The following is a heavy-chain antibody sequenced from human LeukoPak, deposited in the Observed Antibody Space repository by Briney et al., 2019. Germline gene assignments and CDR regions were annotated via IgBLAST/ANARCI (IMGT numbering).Heavy chain of an antibody. V-gene: IGHV3-30*18. CDR2: ISYDGSNK. CDR3: AKDQGMATIDY. J-gene: IGHJ4*02. CDR1: GFTFSSYG. D-gene: IGHD5-24*01. Sequence: GRSLRLSCAASGFTFSSYGMHWVRQAPGKGLEWVAVISYDGSNKYYADSVKGRFTISRDNSKNTLYLQMNSLRAEDTAVYYCAKDQGMATIDYWGQGTLVTVSS.